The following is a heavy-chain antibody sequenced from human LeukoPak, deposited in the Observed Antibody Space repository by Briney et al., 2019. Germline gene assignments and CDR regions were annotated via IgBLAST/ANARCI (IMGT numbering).Heavy chain of an antibody. J-gene: IGHJ5*02. CDR1: GYTFTGYY. CDR2: INPNSGGT. D-gene: IGHD6-19*01. CDR3: ARGSVTGTASWFDP. Sequence: GASVKVTCKASGYTFTGYYMHWVRQAPGQGLEWMGWINPNSGGTNYAQKFQGRVTMTRDTSISTAYMELSSLTSDDTAVYYCARGSVTGTASWFDPWGQGTLVTVSS. V-gene: IGHV1-2*02.